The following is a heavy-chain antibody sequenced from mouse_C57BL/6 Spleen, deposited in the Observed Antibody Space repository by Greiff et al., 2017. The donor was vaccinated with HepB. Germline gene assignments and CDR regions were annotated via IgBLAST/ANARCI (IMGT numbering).Heavy chain of an antibody. D-gene: IGHD1-1*02. CDR1: GYTFTDYY. CDR2: INPNNGGT. J-gene: IGHJ3*01. CDR3: ARGGSDAWFAY. Sequence: VQLQQSGPELVKPGASVKISCKASGYTFTDYYMNWVKQSHAKSLEWIGDINPNNGGTSYNQKFKGKATLTVDKSSSTAYMELRSLTSEDSAVYYCARGGSDAWFAYWAQGTLVTVSA. V-gene: IGHV1-26*01.